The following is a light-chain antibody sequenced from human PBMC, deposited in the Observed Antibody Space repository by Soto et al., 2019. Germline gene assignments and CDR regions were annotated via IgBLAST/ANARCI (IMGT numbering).Light chain of an antibody. J-gene: IGLJ1*01. CDR3: TSSTTGSLDV. CDR2: QVT. V-gene: IGLV2-14*01. Sequence: QCALTQPASVSGSPGRSVTISSTGTSSDVGGSAYVSWYQKFPGKVPGLLIYQVTNRPYGVSYRFTGSKSGNTASLTISGLQAEDDADYFCTSSTTGSLDVFGTGTKVTVL. CDR1: SSDVGGSAY.